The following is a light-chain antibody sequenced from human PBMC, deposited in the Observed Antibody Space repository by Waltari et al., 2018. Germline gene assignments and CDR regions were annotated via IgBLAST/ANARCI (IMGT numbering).Light chain of an antibody. J-gene: IGLJ1*01. CDR3: AAWDDSLNGFYV. Sequence: QSVLTQPPSASGTPGQRVTISCSGSSPNIGGTYVNWYQQLPGTAPTLLIYSNNQRPSGVPDRFSGSKSGTSASLAISGLQSEDEADYYCAAWDDSLNGFYVFGTGTRVTVL. V-gene: IGLV1-44*01. CDR1: SPNIGGTY. CDR2: SNN.